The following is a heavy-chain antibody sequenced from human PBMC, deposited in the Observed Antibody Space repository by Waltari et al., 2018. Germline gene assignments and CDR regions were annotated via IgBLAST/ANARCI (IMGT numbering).Heavy chain of an antibody. CDR1: GYTFTSYA. CDR3: ARAREWDDYSNYWGWFDP. CDR2: RNPNRGNT. D-gene: IGHD4-4*01. J-gene: IGHJ5*02. Sequence: QVQLVQSGAEVKKPGASGTVSCKASGYTFTSYAITWVRQATGQGLEWIGWRNPNRGNTGYAQKFQGRVTITRNTSISTAYMELSSLRSEDTAVYYCARAREWDDYSNYWGWFDPWGQGTLVTVSS. V-gene: IGHV1-8*03.